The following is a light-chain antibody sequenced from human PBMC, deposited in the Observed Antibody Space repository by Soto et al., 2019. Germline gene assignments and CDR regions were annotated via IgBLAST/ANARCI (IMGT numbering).Light chain of an antibody. J-gene: IGKJ1*01. CDR1: QSVSNR. V-gene: IGKV3-15*01. CDR2: GVS. CDR3: QHYDVWPTVT. Sequence: EVVVTQSPATLSVSPGERATLSCRASQSVSNRIAWYQQRPGQAPRLVVYGVSTRATDIPDRFSGSGSGTEFTLNIRSLQSEDFAVYYCQHYDVWPTVTFGQGTKVEIK.